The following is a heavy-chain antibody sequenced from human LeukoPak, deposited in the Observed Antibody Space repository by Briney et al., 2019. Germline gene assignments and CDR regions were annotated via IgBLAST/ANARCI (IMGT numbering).Heavy chain of an antibody. Sequence: SETLSLTCTVSGGSSSSSGYYWGWIRQPPGKGLEWIGSIYHSGSTYYNPSLKSRVTISVDTSKNQFSLKLSSVTAADTAVYYCARSFPHCSGGSCYFNWGQGTLVTVSS. V-gene: IGHV4-39*07. J-gene: IGHJ4*02. D-gene: IGHD2-15*01. CDR1: GGSSSSSGYY. CDR2: IYHSGST. CDR3: ARSFPHCSGGSCYFN.